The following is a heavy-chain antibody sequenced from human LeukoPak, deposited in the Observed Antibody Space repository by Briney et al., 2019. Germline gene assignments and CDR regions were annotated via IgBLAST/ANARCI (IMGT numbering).Heavy chain of an antibody. V-gene: IGHV1-18*01. CDR3: ARGKKRYYDSSPFDP. J-gene: IGHJ5*02. CDR1: GYTFTNYG. Sequence: ASVKVSCKASGYTFTNYGISWVRQAPGQGLEWMGWISAYNGNTNYAQKLQGRVTMTTDTSTSTAYMELRSLRSDDTAVYYCARGKKRYYDSSPFDPWGQGTLVTVSS. D-gene: IGHD3-22*01. CDR2: ISAYNGNT.